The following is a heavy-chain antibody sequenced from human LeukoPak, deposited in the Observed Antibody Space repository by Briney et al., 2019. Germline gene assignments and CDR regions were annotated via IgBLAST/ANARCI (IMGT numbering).Heavy chain of an antibody. V-gene: IGHV4-34*01. J-gene: IGHJ4*02. Sequence: PSETLSLTCAVYGGSFSGYYWSWIRQPPGKGLEWIGEINHSGSTNYNPSLKSRVTISVDTSKNQFSLKLSPVTAADTAVYYCARGRVPAAMVYWGQGTLVTVSS. D-gene: IGHD2-2*01. CDR1: GGSFSGYY. CDR2: INHSGST. CDR3: ARGRVPAAMVY.